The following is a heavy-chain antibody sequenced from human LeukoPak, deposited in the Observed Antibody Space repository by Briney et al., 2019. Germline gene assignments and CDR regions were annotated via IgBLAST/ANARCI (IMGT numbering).Heavy chain of an antibody. CDR1: GFTFSSSW. D-gene: IGHD6-13*01. CDR3: ARGGSSTTIAY. V-gene: IGHV3-74*01. Sequence: PGGSLRLSCAASGFTFSSSWMHWVRQAPGKGLVWVSRINSDGSSTNYADSVKGRFTISRDNAKNTLYLQMNSLRAEDTAVYYCARGGSSTTIAYWGQGTLVTVSS. CDR2: INSDGSST. J-gene: IGHJ4*02.